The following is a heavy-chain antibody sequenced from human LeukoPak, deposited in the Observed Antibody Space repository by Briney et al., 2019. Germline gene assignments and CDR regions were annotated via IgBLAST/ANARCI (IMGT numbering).Heavy chain of an antibody. Sequence: GGSLRLSCAASGFTFSSYSMNWVRQAPGKGLEWVSSISSSSSYIYYADSVKGRFTISRDNAKNSLYLQMNSLRAEDTAVYYCARQDCSSTSCYLFGDFDYWGQGTLVTVSS. CDR1: GFTFSSYS. J-gene: IGHJ4*02. CDR2: ISSSSSYI. V-gene: IGHV3-21*01. CDR3: ARQDCSSTSCYLFGDFDY. D-gene: IGHD2-2*01.